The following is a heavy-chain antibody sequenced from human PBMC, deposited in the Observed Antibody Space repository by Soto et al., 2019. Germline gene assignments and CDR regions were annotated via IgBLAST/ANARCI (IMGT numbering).Heavy chain of an antibody. CDR3: ARSRGWLDC. J-gene: IGHJ4*02. CDR1: GDSVSSNSAA. V-gene: IGHV6-1*01. Sequence: SQTLSLTCAISGDSVSSNSAAWNWIRQSPSRGLEWLGRTYYRSKWYSEFALSMKSRITINPDTSKNQFSLQLDSVTPDDTAVYYCARSRGWLDCWGQGTLVTVSS. CDR2: TYYRSKWYS. D-gene: IGHD6-19*01.